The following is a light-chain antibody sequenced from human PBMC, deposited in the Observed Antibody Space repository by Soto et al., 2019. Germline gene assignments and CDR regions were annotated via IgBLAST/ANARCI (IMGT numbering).Light chain of an antibody. Sequence: DIQMTQSPSTLSGSVGDRVTITCRASRTISSWLAWYQQKPGKAPKLLIYKAATLKSGVPSRFSGSGSGTEFTLTISSLQPDDFATYYCQHYNSYSEAFGQGTKVDLK. V-gene: IGKV1-5*03. CDR2: KAA. CDR3: QHYNSYSEA. CDR1: RTISSW. J-gene: IGKJ1*01.